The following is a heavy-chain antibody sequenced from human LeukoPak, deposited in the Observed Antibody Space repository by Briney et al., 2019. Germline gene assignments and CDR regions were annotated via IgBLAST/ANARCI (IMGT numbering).Heavy chain of an antibody. D-gene: IGHD3-10*01. Sequence: SETLSLTCAVYDGSFSGYYCSWIRQPPGKGLEWIGEINHSGSTNYNPSLKSRVTISVDTSKNQFSLKLSSVTAADTAVYYCARPMVRGVKKPNWFDPWGQGTLVTVSS. CDR3: ARPMVRGVKKPNWFDP. CDR2: INHSGST. CDR1: DGSFSGYY. V-gene: IGHV4-34*01. J-gene: IGHJ5*02.